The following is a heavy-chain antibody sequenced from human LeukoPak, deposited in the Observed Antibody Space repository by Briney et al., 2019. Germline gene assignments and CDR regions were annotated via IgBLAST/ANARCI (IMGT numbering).Heavy chain of an antibody. J-gene: IGHJ5*02. D-gene: IGHD2-15*01. V-gene: IGHV4-59*08. CDR3: ARQQCNGGSCYSRAIWFDP. Sequence: SETLSLTCTVSGGSISSYYWSWLRQPPGKGLEWIGNIYYSGTTNYNPSLKSRVTMSVDTSKNQFSLKLSSVTAADTAVYYCARQQCNGGSCYSRAIWFDPWGQGTLVTVSS. CDR1: GGSISSYY. CDR2: IYYSGTT.